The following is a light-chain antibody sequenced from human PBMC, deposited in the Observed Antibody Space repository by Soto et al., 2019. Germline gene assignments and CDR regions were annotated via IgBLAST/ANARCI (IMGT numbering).Light chain of an antibody. CDR3: HQRSTWPFT. Sequence: EIVLTQSPATLSLSPGERATLSCRASQSISSYLAWYQQKPDQAPRLLIYDASNRATGIPARFSGSGSGTDFTLTISSLEPEDFAVYYCHQRSTWPFTFGPGTKGDI. CDR1: QSISSY. CDR2: DAS. V-gene: IGKV3-11*01. J-gene: IGKJ3*01.